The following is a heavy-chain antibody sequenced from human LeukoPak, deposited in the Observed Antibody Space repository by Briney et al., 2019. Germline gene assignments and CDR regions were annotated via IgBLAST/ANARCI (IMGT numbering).Heavy chain of an antibody. J-gene: IGHJ3*02. CDR2: IKQDGSEK. CDR3: ARDSRALTAFDI. V-gene: IGHV3-7*01. Sequence: GGSLRLSCTASEFTFSRYWMSWVRQAPGKGLQWVANIKQDGSEKYYVDSVKGRFTISRDNAKNSLYLQMSSLRAEDTAVYYCARDSRALTAFDIWGQGTVVTVSS. CDR1: EFTFSRYW.